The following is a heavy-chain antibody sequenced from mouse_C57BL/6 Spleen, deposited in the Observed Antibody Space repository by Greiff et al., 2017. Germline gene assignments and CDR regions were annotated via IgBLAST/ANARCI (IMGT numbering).Heavy chain of an antibody. D-gene: IGHD3-2*02. CDR1: GYTFTDYN. Sequence: EVQLQESGPELVKPGASVKMSCKASGYTFTDYNMHWVKQSHGKSLEWIGYINPNNGGTSYNQKFKGKATLTVNKSSSTAYMELRSLTSEDSAVYYCASQQLRLYYYAMDYWGQGTSVTVSS. CDR2: INPNNGGT. CDR3: ASQQLRLYYYAMDY. V-gene: IGHV1-22*01. J-gene: IGHJ4*01.